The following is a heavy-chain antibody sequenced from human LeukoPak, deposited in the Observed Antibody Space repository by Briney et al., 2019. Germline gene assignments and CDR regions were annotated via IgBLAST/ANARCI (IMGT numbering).Heavy chain of an antibody. CDR3: AREAGTTLIYMDV. Sequence: ASVKVSCKASGFTFTSSAMQWVRQARGQRLEWIGWIVVGSGNTNYAQKFQERVTITRDMSTSTAYMELSSLRSEDTAVYYCAREAGTTLIYMDVWGKGPTVTVSS. V-gene: IGHV1-58*02. D-gene: IGHD1-1*01. J-gene: IGHJ6*03. CDR2: IVVGSGNT. CDR1: GFTFTSSA.